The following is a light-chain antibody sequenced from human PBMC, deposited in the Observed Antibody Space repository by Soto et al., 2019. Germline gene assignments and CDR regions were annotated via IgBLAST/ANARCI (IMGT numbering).Light chain of an antibody. CDR2: GAS. J-gene: IGKJ2*01. CDR3: QKYGSSHRYT. V-gene: IGKV3-20*01. CDR1: QSVSSSY. Sequence: EIVLTQSPGTLSLSPGERATLSCRASQSVSSSYLAWYQQKPGQAPRLLVHGASSRATGIPDRFSGSGSGTDFTLTISRLEPEDFAVYYCQKYGSSHRYTFGQGTKLEIK.